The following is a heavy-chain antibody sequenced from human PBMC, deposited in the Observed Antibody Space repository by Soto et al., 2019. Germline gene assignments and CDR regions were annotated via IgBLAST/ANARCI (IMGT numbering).Heavy chain of an antibody. CDR1: GFTFSSYW. Sequence: GGSLRLSCAASGFTFSSYWMHWVRQAPGKGLVWVSRIKSDGSSTSYADSVKGRFTISRDNAKNTLDLQMNSLRVEDTAVYYCARDGSGSTGYYYLDYWGQGTLVTVYS. CDR2: IKSDGSST. D-gene: IGHD1-26*01. V-gene: IGHV3-74*01. CDR3: ARDGSGSTGYYYLDY. J-gene: IGHJ4*02.